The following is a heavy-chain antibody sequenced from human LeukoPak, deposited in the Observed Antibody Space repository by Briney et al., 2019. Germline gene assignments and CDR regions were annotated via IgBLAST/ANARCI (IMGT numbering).Heavy chain of an antibody. CDR1: GYTFTSYG. CDR2: IIPIFGTA. D-gene: IGHD3-22*01. J-gene: IGHJ4*02. Sequence: SVKVSCKASGYTFTSYGISWVRQAPGQGLEWMGGIIPIFGTANYAQKFQGRVTITADESTSTAYMELSSLRSEDTAVYYCARDLYDSSVADYWGQGTLVTVSS. CDR3: ARDLYDSSVADY. V-gene: IGHV1-69*13.